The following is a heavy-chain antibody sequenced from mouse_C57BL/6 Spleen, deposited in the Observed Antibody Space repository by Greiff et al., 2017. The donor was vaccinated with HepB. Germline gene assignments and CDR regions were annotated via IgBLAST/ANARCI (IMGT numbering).Heavy chain of an antibody. D-gene: IGHD3-3*01. CDR2: IYPGDGDT. V-gene: IGHV1-80*01. Sequence: VQRVESGAELVKPGASVKISCKASGYAFSSYWMNWVKQRPGKGLEWIGQIYPGDGDTNYTGKFKGKATLTADKSSSTAYMQRSSLTSEDSAVYFCARRGTGAMDYWGQGTSVTVSS. J-gene: IGHJ4*01. CDR1: GYAFSSYW. CDR3: ARRGTGAMDY.